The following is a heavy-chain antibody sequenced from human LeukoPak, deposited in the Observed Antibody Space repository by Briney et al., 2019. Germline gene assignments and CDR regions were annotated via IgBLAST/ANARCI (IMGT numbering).Heavy chain of an antibody. J-gene: IGHJ5*02. CDR1: GGSISSYY. D-gene: IGHD2-2*01. CDR2: MYYSGST. CDR3: ARHLGYCSSTSCYAWFDP. V-gene: IGHV4-59*01. Sequence: SETLSLTCTVSGGSISSYYWSWFRQPPGKGLEWIGYMYYSGSTNYSPSLKSRVTISVDTSKNQFSLKLSSVTAADTAVYYCARHLGYCSSTSCYAWFDPWGQGTLVTVSS.